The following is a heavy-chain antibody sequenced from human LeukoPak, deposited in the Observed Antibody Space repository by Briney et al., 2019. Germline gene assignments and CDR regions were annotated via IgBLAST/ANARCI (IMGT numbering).Heavy chain of an antibody. J-gene: IGHJ5*02. D-gene: IGHD3-22*01. V-gene: IGHV3-30*02. CDR3: GTHDSSSDS. CDR2: IRSDGSEK. CDR1: GFIFSTYG. Sequence: TGGSLRLSCAASGFIFSTYGMHWVRQAPGKGLEWVAFIRSDGSEKSYVGSAMGRFTISRDNSKNTLHLQMNTLRAEDTAVYYCGTHDSSSDSWGPGKLVTVS.